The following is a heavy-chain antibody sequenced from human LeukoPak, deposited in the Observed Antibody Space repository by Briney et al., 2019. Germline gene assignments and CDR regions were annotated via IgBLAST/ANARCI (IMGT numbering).Heavy chain of an antibody. J-gene: IGHJ4*02. CDR2: ISRSGSTI. CDR3: ARRAGAYSHPYDY. CDR1: GFTFTDYY. D-gene: IGHD4/OR15-4a*01. V-gene: IGHV3-11*01. Sequence: GGSLRLSCAASGFTFTDYYMSWIRQAPGKGLEWVSYISRSGSTIYYADSVKGRFTISRDNAKNSLYLQMNSLRAEDTAVYYCARRAGAYSHPYDYWGQGTLVTVSS.